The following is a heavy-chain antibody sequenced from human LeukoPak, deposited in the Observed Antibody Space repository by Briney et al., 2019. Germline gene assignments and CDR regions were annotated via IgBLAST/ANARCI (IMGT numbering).Heavy chain of an antibody. CDR2: IYPGDSDT. D-gene: IGHD5-18*01. V-gene: IGHV5-51*01. CDR3: ARHAYVDTAMVTDMEFDY. J-gene: IGHJ4*02. CDR1: GYSFTSYW. Sequence: GESLKISCKGSGYSFTSYWIGWVRQMPGRGLEWMGIIYPGDSDTRYSPSFQGQVTISADKSISTAYLQWSSLKASDTAMYYCARHAYVDTAMVTDMEFDYWGQGTLVTVSS.